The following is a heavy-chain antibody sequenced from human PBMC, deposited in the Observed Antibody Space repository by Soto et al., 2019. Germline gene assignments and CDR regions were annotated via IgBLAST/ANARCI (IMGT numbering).Heavy chain of an antibody. Sequence: EVQLLESGGGLVQPGGSLRLSCAASGFTFSDYSMSWVRQAPGKGLEWVSTISVSGGTTYYTDSVKGRFTIPRDNSKNTLYLQVNSLRAEDTAVYYCAKARGRSIYDVFDIWGQGTMVTVSS. CDR2: ISVSGGTT. D-gene: IGHD2-2*01. CDR3: AKARGRSIYDVFDI. J-gene: IGHJ3*02. CDR1: GFTFSDYS. V-gene: IGHV3-23*01.